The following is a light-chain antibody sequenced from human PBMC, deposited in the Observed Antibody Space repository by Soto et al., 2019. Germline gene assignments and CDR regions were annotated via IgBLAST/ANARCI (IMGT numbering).Light chain of an antibody. CDR2: KTS. Sequence: IVMTQSPATVSVSPGESTSLSCRASRTIDTNLGWYQQKPGQAPRLLISKTSNRATGVPARFSGSGSGSEFTLTITSLQSEDIAVYYCQQYADWPLTFGGGTKVDIK. CDR1: RTIDTN. V-gene: IGKV3-15*01. CDR3: QQYADWPLT. J-gene: IGKJ4*01.